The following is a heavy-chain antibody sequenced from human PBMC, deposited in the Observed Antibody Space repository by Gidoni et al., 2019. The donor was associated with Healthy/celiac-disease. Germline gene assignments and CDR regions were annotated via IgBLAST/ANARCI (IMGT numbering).Heavy chain of an antibody. V-gene: IGHV3-53*01. Sequence: EVQLVESGGGLIQPGGSLRLSCASSGFTVSSNYMSWVRQAPGKGLEWVSVIYSGGSTYYADSVKGRFTISRDNSKNTLYLQMNSLRAEDTAVYYCASIEKDSSSSGAFDIWGQGTMVTVSS. D-gene: IGHD6-13*01. CDR3: ASIEKDSSSSGAFDI. CDR2: IYSGGST. J-gene: IGHJ3*02. CDR1: GFTVSSNY.